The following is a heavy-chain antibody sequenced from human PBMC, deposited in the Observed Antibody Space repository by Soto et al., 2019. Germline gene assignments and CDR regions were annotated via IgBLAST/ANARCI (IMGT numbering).Heavy chain of an antibody. D-gene: IGHD1-1*01. CDR3: AKAGGNEPPLSH. CDR2: ISSSSSSI. V-gene: IGHV3-21*01. CDR1: DS. J-gene: IGHJ4*01. Sequence: DSRIVIHQAPGKGLERVSSISSSSSSIYYAAPAKGRSTISRDNAKNSLYLQMNSLRAEDTVVYYCAKAGGNEPPLSHWAHGTL.